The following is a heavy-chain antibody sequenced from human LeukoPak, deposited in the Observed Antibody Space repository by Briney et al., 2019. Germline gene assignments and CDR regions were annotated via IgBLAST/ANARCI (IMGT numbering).Heavy chain of an antibody. CDR3: AREKDGPRVTIFGVAPSYFDY. CDR2: ISAYNGNT. J-gene: IGHJ4*02. D-gene: IGHD3-3*01. CDR1: GYTFTTHN. V-gene: IGHV1-18*01. Sequence: ASVKVSCKASGYTFTTHNINWVRQAPGQGLEWIGWISAYNGNTNSAQKFQGTVTMATDTSTHTGYMELRSLTSDDTGVYYCAREKDGPRVTIFGVAPSYFDYWGQGALVTVSS.